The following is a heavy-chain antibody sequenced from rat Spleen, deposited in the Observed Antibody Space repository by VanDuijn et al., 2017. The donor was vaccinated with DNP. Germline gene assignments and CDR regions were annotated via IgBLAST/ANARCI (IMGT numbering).Heavy chain of an antibody. CDR2: IGSDGYAP. CDR3: IRWNSGHFDY. CDR1: GFNFNDYW. Sequence: EVKLVESGGGLVQPGRSLKLSCAASGFNFNDYWMGWVRQAPAKGLEWVAYIGSDGYAPYYGDSVKGRFTISRDNAKSTLYLQMNSLRSEDMATYYCIRWNSGHFDYWGQGVMVTVSS. D-gene: IGHD4-3*01. V-gene: IGHV5-22*01. J-gene: IGHJ2*01.